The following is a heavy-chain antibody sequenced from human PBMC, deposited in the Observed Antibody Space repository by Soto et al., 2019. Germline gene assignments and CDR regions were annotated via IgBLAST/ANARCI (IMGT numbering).Heavy chain of an antibody. CDR2: FNPEDGNT. V-gene: IGHV1-24*01. CDR1: GYTFTGYY. CDR3: ATAFYSGYDLDWFDP. Sequence: ASVKVSCKASGYTFTGYYMHWVRQVPGQGLEWMGGFNPEDGNTNYAQKFQGRVTMTADTSTDTAYMELSSLRSEDTAVYYCATAFYSGYDLDWFDPWGQGTLVTVSS. D-gene: IGHD5-12*01. J-gene: IGHJ5*02.